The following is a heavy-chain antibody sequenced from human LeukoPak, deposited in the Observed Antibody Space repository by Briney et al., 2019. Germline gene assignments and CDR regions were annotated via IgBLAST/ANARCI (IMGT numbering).Heavy chain of an antibody. CDR3: ATSGPYYDILTGLDY. V-gene: IGHV1-24*01. J-gene: IGHJ4*02. CDR2: FDPEDGET. CDR1: GYTLTELS. D-gene: IGHD3-9*01. Sequence: ASVKVSCKVSGYTLTELSMHWVRQAPGKGLEWMGGFDPEDGETIYAQKFQGRVTMTEDTSTDTAYMELSSLRSEDTAVYYCATSGPYYDILTGLDYWGQGTLVTVSS.